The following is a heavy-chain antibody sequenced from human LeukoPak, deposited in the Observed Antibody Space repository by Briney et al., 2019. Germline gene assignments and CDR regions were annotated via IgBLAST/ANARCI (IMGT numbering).Heavy chain of an antibody. J-gene: IGHJ4*02. D-gene: IGHD3-3*01. CDR3: ASVYYDPPHYFDY. Sequence: SETLSLTCTVSGGSVSSGSYYWSWIRQPPGKGLEWIGYIYYSGSTYYNPSLKSRVTISVDTSKNQFSLKLSSVTAADTAVCYCASVYYDPPHYFDYWGQGTLVTVSS. V-gene: IGHV4-61*01. CDR2: IYYSGST. CDR1: GGSVSSGSYY.